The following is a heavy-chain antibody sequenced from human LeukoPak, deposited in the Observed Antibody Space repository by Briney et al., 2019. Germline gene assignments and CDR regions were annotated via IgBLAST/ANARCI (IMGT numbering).Heavy chain of an antibody. Sequence: PGGSLRLSCAASGFTFSSYAIHWVRQAPGKGLEWVAVMLYDGSNKYYADSVKGRFTISRDSSKNTLHLQMNSLRADDTAVYYCARDSNYYDSSGYSAPGGYWGQGTLVTVSS. CDR1: GFTFSSYA. CDR2: MLYDGSNK. D-gene: IGHD3-22*01. J-gene: IGHJ4*02. V-gene: IGHV3-30-3*01. CDR3: ARDSNYYDSSGYSAPGGY.